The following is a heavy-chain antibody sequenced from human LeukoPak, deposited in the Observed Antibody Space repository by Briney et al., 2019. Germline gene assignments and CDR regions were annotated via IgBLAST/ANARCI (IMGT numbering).Heavy chain of an antibody. V-gene: IGHV3-30-3*01. CDR1: GFTFSSYA. Sequence: GGSLGLSCAASGFTFSSYAMHWVRQAPGKGLEWVAVISYDGSNKYYADSVKGRFTISRDNSKNTLYLQMNSLRAEDTAVYYCATDSGWSHYWGQGTLVTVSS. D-gene: IGHD6-19*01. CDR3: ATDSGWSHY. CDR2: ISYDGSNK. J-gene: IGHJ4*02.